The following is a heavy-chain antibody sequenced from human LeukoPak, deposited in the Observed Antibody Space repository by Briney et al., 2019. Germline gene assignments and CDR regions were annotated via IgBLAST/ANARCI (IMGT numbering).Heavy chain of an antibody. D-gene: IGHD4-17*01. V-gene: IGHV4-38-2*02. CDR2: IYHSGST. Sequence: SETLSLTCTVSGYSISSGYYWGWIRQPPGKGLEWIGSIYHSGSTYYNPSLKSRVTISVDTSKNQFSLRLSSVTAADTAVYYCARVPTVTFFDYWGQGTLVTVSS. J-gene: IGHJ4*02. CDR3: ARVPTVTFFDY. CDR1: GYSISSGYY.